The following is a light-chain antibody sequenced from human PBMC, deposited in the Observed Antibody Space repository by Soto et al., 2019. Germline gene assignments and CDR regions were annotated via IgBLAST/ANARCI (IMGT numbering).Light chain of an antibody. CDR3: QQYGSSPYT. CDR1: QSVSSSY. J-gene: IGKJ2*01. V-gene: IGKV3-20*01. CDR2: GAS. Sequence: EIVLTQSPGTLSFSPGERATLSCRASQSVSSSYLAWYQQKPGQAPRLLIYGASSRATGIPDRFSGSGSGTDFTLNISRLEPEDFAVYYCQQYGSSPYTFGQGTKLEIK.